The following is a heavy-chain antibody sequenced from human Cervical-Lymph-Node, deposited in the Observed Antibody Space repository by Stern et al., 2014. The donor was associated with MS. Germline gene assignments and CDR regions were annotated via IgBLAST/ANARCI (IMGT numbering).Heavy chain of an antibody. CDR2: IFPGDFDI. J-gene: IGHJ4*02. CDR1: GYSFTNSW. Sequence: VQLVQSGAEVRKPGESLKISCKGSGYSFTNSWIGWVRQMPGKDLEWMGIIFPGDFDIKYSPSFQGQITLSADKSISTAYLQWNSLKASDTAIYYCARHAIYGAFDYWGQGTLVTVSS. D-gene: IGHD4-17*01. V-gene: IGHV5-51*01. CDR3: ARHAIYGAFDY.